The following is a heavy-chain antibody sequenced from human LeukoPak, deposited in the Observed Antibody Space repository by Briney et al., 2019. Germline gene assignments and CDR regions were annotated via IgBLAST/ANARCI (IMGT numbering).Heavy chain of an antibody. V-gene: IGHV4-59*08. CDR2: IYYSGST. J-gene: IGHJ6*02. Sequence: SETLSLTCTVSGGSISSYYWSWIRQPPGKGLEWIGYIYYSGSTYYNPSLKSRVTISVDTSKNQFSLKLSSVTAADTAVYYCARASADPRYYYYYYGMDVWGQGTTVTVSS. CDR1: GGSISSYY. CDR3: ARASADPRYYYYYYGMDV.